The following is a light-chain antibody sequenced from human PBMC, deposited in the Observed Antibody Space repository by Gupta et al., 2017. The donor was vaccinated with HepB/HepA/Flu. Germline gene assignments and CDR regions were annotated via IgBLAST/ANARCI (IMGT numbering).Light chain of an antibody. Sequence: IVLTQSPDSLSLSPGERATLSCRASQHVSSSYLAWFQQKPGLPPRLLIYGTFTRATGIPDRFSGSGFGTDFTLTISRLEPEDFAVYYCQQYSRSLWAFGQGTKVEVK. CDR1: QHVSSSY. J-gene: IGKJ1*01. V-gene: IGKV3-20*01. CDR2: GTF. CDR3: QQYSRSLWA.